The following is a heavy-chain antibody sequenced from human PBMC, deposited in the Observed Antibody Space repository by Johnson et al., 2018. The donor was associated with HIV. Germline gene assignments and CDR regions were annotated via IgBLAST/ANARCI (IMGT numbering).Heavy chain of an antibody. CDR1: GFTFSSYA. CDR2: ISSNGGST. V-gene: IGHV3-64*01. J-gene: IGHJ3*02. CDR3: ARPSGTTGPHGAFDI. Sequence: VKLVESGGGLVQPGGSLRLSCAASGFTFSSYAMHWVRQAPGKGLEYVSAISSNGGSTYYANSVKGRFTISRDNSKNTLYLQMGSLRAEDMAVYYCARPSGTTGPHGAFDIWGQGTMVTVSS. D-gene: IGHD1-7*01.